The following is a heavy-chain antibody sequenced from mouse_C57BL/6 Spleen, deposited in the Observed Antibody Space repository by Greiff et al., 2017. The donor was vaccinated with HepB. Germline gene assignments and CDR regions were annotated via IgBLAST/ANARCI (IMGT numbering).Heavy chain of an antibody. CDR3: ARGITTVVAYYFDY. V-gene: IGHV1-82*01. CDR2: IYPGDGDT. Sequence: QVQLQQSGPELVKPGASVKISCKASGYAFSSSWMNWVKQRPGKGLEWIGRIYPGDGDTNYNGKFKGKATLTADKSSSIAYMQLSSLTSEDSAVYFCARGITTVVAYYFDYWGQGTTLTVSS. CDR1: GYAFSSSW. D-gene: IGHD1-1*01. J-gene: IGHJ2*01.